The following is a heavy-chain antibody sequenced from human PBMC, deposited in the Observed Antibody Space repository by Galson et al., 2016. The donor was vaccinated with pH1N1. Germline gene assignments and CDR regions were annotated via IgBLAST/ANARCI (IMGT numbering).Heavy chain of an antibody. D-gene: IGHD6-13*01. J-gene: IGHJ4*02. Sequence: TLSLTCTVSGGSISGGYYWSWIRQHPGKGLEWIGYIYYSGSTYYNPSLKSRVTISVDTSKNQFSLKLSSVTAADTAVYYCARQRAAAGTFYFDYWGQGTLVTVSS. CDR2: IYYSGST. CDR3: ARQRAAAGTFYFDY. CDR1: GGSISGGYY. V-gene: IGHV4-31*03.